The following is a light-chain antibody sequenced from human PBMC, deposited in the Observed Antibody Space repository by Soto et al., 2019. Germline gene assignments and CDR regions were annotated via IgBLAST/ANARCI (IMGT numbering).Light chain of an antibody. CDR3: SSFAGGGNPVL. CDR1: SSDVGGYNY. Sequence: QSALTQPPSASGSLGQAVTISCTGTSSDVGGYNYVSWHQQHPGKAPKVMIYEVTKRPAGVPDRFSGSKSGNTASLTVSGLQGEDEADYYCSSFAGGGNPVLLGGGTKVTVL. CDR2: EVT. V-gene: IGLV2-8*01. J-gene: IGLJ2*01.